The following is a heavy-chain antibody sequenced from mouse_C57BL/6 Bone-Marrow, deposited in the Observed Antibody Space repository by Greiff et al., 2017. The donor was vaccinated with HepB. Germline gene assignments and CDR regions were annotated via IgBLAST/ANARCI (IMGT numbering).Heavy chain of an antibody. J-gene: IGHJ4*01. V-gene: IGHV5-16*01. Sequence: EVHLVESEGGLVQPGSSMKLSCTASGFTFSDYYMAWVRQVPEKGLEWVANINYDGSSTYYLDSLKSRFIISRDNAKNILYLQMSSLKSEDTATYYCARGYYGSGDYAMDYWGQGTSVTVSS. D-gene: IGHD1-1*01. CDR2: INYDGSST. CDR1: GFTFSDYY. CDR3: ARGYYGSGDYAMDY.